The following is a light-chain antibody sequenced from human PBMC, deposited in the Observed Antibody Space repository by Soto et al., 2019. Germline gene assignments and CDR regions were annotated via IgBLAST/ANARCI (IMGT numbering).Light chain of an antibody. CDR2: VAS. V-gene: IGKV3-20*01. Sequence: EIVLTQSPGTLSLSPGERATLSCRASQSVSNYLAWYQQKPGQAPRLLIYVASSRATGIPDRFSGSGSGTDFTLTISRLEPEDFAVYYCQQYGGSPQTFGQGTKVEIK. CDR1: QSVSNY. CDR3: QQYGGSPQT. J-gene: IGKJ1*01.